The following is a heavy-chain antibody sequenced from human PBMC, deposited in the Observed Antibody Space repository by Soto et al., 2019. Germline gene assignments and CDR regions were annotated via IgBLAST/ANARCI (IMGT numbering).Heavy chain of an antibody. Sequence: PGGSLRLSCAASGFTFSGSAMHWVRQASGKGLEWVGRIRSKANSYATAYAASVKGRFTISRDDSKNTAYLQMNSLKTEDTAVYYCTRDGYNSYYYYGMDVWGQGTTVTV. V-gene: IGHV3-73*01. D-gene: IGHD5-12*01. J-gene: IGHJ6*02. CDR2: IRSKANSYAT. CDR3: TRDGYNSYYYYGMDV. CDR1: GFTFSGSA.